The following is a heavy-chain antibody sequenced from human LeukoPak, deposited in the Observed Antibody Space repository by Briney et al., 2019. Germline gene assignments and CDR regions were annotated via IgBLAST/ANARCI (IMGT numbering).Heavy chain of an antibody. Sequence: GGSLRLSCAASGFTFSSYAMSWVLQAPGKGLEWVSAISGSGGSTYYADSVKGRFTISRDNSKNTLYLQMNSLRAEDTAVYYCARRVLTGHYYFDYWGQGTLVTVSS. CDR2: ISGSGGST. V-gene: IGHV3-23*01. J-gene: IGHJ4*02. CDR1: GFTFSSYA. CDR3: ARRVLTGHYYFDY. D-gene: IGHD3-9*01.